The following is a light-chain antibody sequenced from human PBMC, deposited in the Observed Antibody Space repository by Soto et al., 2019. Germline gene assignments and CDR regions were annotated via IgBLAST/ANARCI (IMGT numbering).Light chain of an antibody. CDR1: QSVVSSY. CDR2: GAS. Sequence: EIVLTQSPGTLSLSPGDRATLSCRASQSVVSSYVVWYQQKPGRAPRLLIYGASSRATGGPDRFSCRGSATDFTLTISRLELEDFVVDYCQKYNNPAPLTLGQGTKVEIK. J-gene: IGKJ1*01. CDR3: QKYNNPAPLT. V-gene: IGKV3-20*01.